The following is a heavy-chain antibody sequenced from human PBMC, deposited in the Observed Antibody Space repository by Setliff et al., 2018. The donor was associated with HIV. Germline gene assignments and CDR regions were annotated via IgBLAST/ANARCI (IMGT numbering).Heavy chain of an antibody. CDR1: GYTLTELS. V-gene: IGHV1-24*01. Sequence: ASVKVSCKISGYTLTELSIHWVRQAPGKGLEWMANFDPEDGETFYAQKFQGRLTMTEDTSTDTAYMELSSLRSDDTAVYYCARTPERSYGSGSIPNRFDYWGQGTLVTVSS. J-gene: IGHJ4*02. CDR3: ARTPERSYGSGSIPNRFDY. D-gene: IGHD3-10*01. CDR2: FDPEDGET.